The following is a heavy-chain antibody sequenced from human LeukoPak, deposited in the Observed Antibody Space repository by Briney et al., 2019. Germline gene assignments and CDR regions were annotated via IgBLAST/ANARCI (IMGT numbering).Heavy chain of an antibody. CDR3: ARDRRYDSSGYYSTGYYYYMDV. D-gene: IGHD3-22*01. Sequence: PSETLSLTRTISGGSISSYYWSWIRQPAGKGLEWIGRIYTSGSTNYNPSLKSRVTMSVDTSKNQFSLKLSSVTAADTAVYYCARDRRYDSSGYYSTGYYYYMDVWGKGTTVTVSS. J-gene: IGHJ6*03. CDR1: GGSISSYY. CDR2: IYTSGST. V-gene: IGHV4-4*07.